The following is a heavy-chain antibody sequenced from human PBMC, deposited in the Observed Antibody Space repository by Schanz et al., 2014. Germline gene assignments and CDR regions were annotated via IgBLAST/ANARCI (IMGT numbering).Heavy chain of an antibody. CDR2: LTGSGTTT. V-gene: IGHV3-23*01. Sequence: EVQLLESGGGLVQPGGSLRLSCAASGFSFRKSAMSWVRQAPGKGLEWVSALTGSGTTTYYADSVKGRFTISRDNSKNPLDLQMNSLRAEDTAVYYCAKDLAAVGAFDYWGQGSLVTVSP. D-gene: IGHD6-13*01. J-gene: IGHJ4*02. CDR3: AKDLAAVGAFDY. CDR1: GFSFRKSA.